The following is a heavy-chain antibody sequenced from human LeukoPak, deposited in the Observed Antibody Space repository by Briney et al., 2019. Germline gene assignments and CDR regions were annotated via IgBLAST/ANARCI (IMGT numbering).Heavy chain of an antibody. D-gene: IGHD2-8*01. Sequence: SETLSLTCTVSGGSISSSDYDWGWIRQPPGKALEWIGSIYYSGTTYYNPPLKSRVTISVDASKDQVSLTLNSVTAADTAVYYCARLFPSCTKTTCDFDYWGQGILVSVSS. CDR2: IYYSGTT. CDR1: GGSISSSDYD. V-gene: IGHV4-39*01. J-gene: IGHJ4*02. CDR3: ARLFPSCTKTTCDFDY.